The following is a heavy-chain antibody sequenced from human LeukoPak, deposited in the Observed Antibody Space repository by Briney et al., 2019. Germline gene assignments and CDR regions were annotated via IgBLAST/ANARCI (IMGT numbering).Heavy chain of an antibody. D-gene: IGHD3-3*01. V-gene: IGHV3-23*01. CDR3: AKDRIGVLPDAFDI. CDR2: ISGSGGAT. J-gene: IGHJ3*02. Sequence: PGGSLRLSCAASGFTFSSYAMTWVRQAPGKGLEWVSGISGSGGATYYADPVQGRFTISRDNSRNILYLQMNSLRDEDTALYYCAKDRIGVLPDAFDIWGQGTMVTVSS. CDR1: GFTFSSYA.